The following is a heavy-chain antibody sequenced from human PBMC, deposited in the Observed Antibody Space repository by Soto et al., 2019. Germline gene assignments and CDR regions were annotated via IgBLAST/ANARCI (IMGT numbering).Heavy chain of an antibody. CDR3: GRVSASVLVVHVREYFDS. V-gene: IGHV3-11*01. J-gene: IGHJ4*02. CDR2: ISSMCGRR. Sequence: QVQLVESGGGLVKPGGSLRLSCAASGFTFSNYYMSWIRQAPVKGLDLVSHISSMCGRRYFAGSVKGRFTISRDNAMHTVFLQMSSLRAEDTAVYYCGRVSASVLVVHVREYFDSGGQGARVTVSS. CDR1: GFTFSNYY. D-gene: IGHD2-8*01.